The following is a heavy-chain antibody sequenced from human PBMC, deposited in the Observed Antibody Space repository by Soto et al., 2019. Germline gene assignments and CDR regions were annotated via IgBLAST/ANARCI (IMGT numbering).Heavy chain of an antibody. V-gene: IGHV5-51*01. CDR1: GYSFTIYC. CDR3: ARRWGSGWYPPSSVVDP. Sequence: GESLKISCKGSGYSFTIYCIGWVRQIPGKGLEWMGIIYPGDSDTRYSPSFQGQVTISADKSISTAYLQWSSLKASDTDMYYCARRWGSGWYPPSSVVDPWGQGTLVTVSS. CDR2: IYPGDSDT. D-gene: IGHD6-19*01. J-gene: IGHJ5*02.